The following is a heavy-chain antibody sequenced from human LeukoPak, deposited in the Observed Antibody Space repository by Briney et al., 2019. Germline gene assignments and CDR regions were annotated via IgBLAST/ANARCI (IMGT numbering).Heavy chain of an antibody. D-gene: IGHD3-22*01. CDR2: ISAYNGNT. V-gene: IGHV1-18*01. J-gene: IGHJ6*02. CDR1: GYTFTSYG. CDR3: ARDLLTYYYDSSGYSKTSVYYGMDV. Sequence: ASVKVSCKASGYTFTSYGINWVRQAPGQGLEWMGWISAYNGNTNYAQNLQGRVTMTTDTSTSTVYMELSSLRSEDTAVYYCARDLLTYYYDSSGYSKTSVYYGMDVWCQGTTVTVSS.